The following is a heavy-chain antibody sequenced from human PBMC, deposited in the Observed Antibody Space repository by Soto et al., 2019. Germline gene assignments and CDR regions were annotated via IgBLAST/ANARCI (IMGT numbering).Heavy chain of an antibody. CDR2: INPNNGAT. V-gene: IGHV1-2*02. D-gene: IGHD1-1*01. J-gene: IGHJ5*02. CDR3: ASHDPGARLDP. CDR1: RYIFTAYF. Sequence: ASVKVSCKAPRYIFTAYFMHWVRQAPGQGLEWMGWINPNNGATHYGLSFQGRVTMTRDTSISAAYMELSSLRSDDTAVYYCASHDPGARLDPWGQGTMVTV.